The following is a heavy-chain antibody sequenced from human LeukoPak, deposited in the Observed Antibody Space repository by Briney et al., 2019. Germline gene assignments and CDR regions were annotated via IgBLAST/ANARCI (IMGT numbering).Heavy chain of an antibody. V-gene: IGHV1-2*06. CDR2: INPNSGGT. J-gene: IGHJ5*02. D-gene: IGHD3-10*01. Sequence: ASVKVSCKASGYTFTGYHMHWVRQAPGQGLEWMGRINPNSGGTNYAQKFQGRVTMTRDTSISTAYMELSRLRSDDTAVYYCARDRRGKLLWFGESHNNWFDPWGQGTLVTVSS. CDR1: GYTFTGYH. CDR3: ARDRRGKLLWFGESHNNWFDP.